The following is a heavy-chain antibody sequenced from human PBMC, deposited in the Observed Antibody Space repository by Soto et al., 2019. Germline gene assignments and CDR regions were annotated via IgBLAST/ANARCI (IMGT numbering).Heavy chain of an antibody. CDR3: ARRRPNGDYYYYGMDV. J-gene: IGHJ6*02. CDR2: IYYSGST. CDR1: GGSISSSSYY. D-gene: IGHD2-8*01. V-gene: IGHV4-39*01. Sequence: PSETLSLTCTVSGGSISSSSYYWGWIRQPPGKGLEWIGSIYYSGSTYYNPSLKSRVTISVDTSKNQFSLKLSSVTAADTAVYYCARRRPNGDYYYYGMDVWGQATTVTVS.